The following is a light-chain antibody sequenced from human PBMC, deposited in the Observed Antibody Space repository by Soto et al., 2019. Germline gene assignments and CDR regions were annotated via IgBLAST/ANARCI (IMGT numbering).Light chain of an antibody. Sequence: DIQMTQPPCSLSASVRDRVTITLRASQSISSYLNWYQQKPGIAPRLLIYDASSLESGVPASFMGSGSGTEFTLTISSLQSDDLATYYCQQYHSYPQTFGQGTKVDI. V-gene: IGKV1-5*01. CDR2: DAS. CDR1: QSISSY. CDR3: QQYHSYPQT. J-gene: IGKJ1*01.